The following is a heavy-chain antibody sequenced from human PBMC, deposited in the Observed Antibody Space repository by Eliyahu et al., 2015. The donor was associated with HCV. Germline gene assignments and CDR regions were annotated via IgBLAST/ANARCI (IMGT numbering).Heavy chain of an antibody. CDR1: XLTFSDYY. CDR3: ALNGLTMRALEY. V-gene: IGHV3-11*06. D-gene: IGHD2-8*01. CDR2: ISSSSSYT. J-gene: IGHJ4*02. Sequence: QVQLVESGGXLVKPXGSXXLSCAVSXLTFSDYYMSWIRQAPGKGLEWVSYISSSSSYTKYVDSVKGRFTMSRDNAKNSLYLQMNSLRAEDTAVYYCALNGLTMRALEYWGQGTLVTVSS.